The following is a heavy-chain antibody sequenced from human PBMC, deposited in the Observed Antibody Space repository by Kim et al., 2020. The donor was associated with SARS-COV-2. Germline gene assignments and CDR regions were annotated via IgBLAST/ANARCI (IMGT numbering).Heavy chain of an antibody. D-gene: IGHD3-16*01. J-gene: IGHJ6*02. CDR1: GFTLSSYE. V-gene: IGHV3-48*03. CDR3: ASSRLLQGGSTRYSGLDV. Sequence: GGSLRLSCVASGFTLSSYEVNWVRLAPGKGLEWVSYIRHSGSTKAYADSVRGRFTISRDNAKDSLYLQLNSLRVEDTAVYYCASSRLLQGGSTRYSGLDVWGQGTVVTVSS. CDR2: IRHSGSTK.